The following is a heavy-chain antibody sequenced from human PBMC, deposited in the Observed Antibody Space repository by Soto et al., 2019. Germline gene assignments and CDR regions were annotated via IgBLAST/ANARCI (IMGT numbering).Heavy chain of an antibody. Sequence: ASVKVSCKASGYTSTSYYMHWVRQAPGQGLEWMGIINPSGGSTSYAQKFQGRVTMTRDTSTSTVYMELGSLRSEDTAVYYCARNPDVDTAMVPSYYYGMGVWGQGTTVTVSS. CDR3: ARNPDVDTAMVPSYYYGMGV. J-gene: IGHJ6*02. CDR2: INPSGGST. D-gene: IGHD5-18*01. V-gene: IGHV1-46*01. CDR1: GYTSTSYY.